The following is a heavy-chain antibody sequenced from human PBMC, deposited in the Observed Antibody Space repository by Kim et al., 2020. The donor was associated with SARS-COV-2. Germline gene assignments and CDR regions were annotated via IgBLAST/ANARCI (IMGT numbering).Heavy chain of an antibody. V-gene: IGHV4-59*01. J-gene: IGHJ5*02. CDR3: ARVTSSSSIWFDP. D-gene: IGHD6-6*01. Sequence: SETLSLTCTVSGGSISSYYWSWIRQPTGKGLEWIGYIYYSGSTNYNPSLKSRVTISVDTSKNQFSLKLSSVTAADTAVYYCARVTSSSSIWFDPWGQGTLVTVSS. CDR1: GGSISSYY. CDR2: IYYSGST.